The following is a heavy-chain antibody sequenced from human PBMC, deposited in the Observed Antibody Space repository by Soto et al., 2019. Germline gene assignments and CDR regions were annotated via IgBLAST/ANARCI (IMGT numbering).Heavy chain of an antibody. J-gene: IGHJ4*02. D-gene: IGHD4-17*01. CDR3: ARGPDGDYVNY. CDR1: GGSISSYY. Sequence: SVTLSLTCTVSGGSISSYYWSWIRQPPGKGLEWIGYIYYSGSTNYNPSLKSRVTISVDTSKNQFSLKLSSVTAADTAVYYCARGPDGDYVNYWGQGTLVTVSS. V-gene: IGHV4-59*07. CDR2: IYYSGST.